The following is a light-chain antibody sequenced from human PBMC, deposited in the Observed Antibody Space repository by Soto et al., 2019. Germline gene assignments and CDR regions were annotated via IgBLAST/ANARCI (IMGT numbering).Light chain of an antibody. CDR2: AAS. CDR3: QQLNSYLIT. CDR1: QGISSD. Sequence: DIQLTQSPSFLSASVGDRVTITCRASQGISSDLAWYQQKPGKAPKLLIYAASTLQSGVPSRFSGSGSGTEFTLTISSLQPEDFATYYCQQLNSYLITFGQGTRLEIK. V-gene: IGKV1-9*01. J-gene: IGKJ5*01.